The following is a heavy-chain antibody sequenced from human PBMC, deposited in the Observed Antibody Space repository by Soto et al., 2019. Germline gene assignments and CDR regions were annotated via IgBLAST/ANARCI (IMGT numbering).Heavy chain of an antibody. J-gene: IGHJ4*02. V-gene: IGHV3-23*01. CDR3: AKGLLNGRWYAAD. CDR2: ITKTGDT. CDR1: GFTFSNCV. Sequence: EVHLLESGGVLVQPGESLRLSCETSGFTFSNCVMTWVRQAPGKGLEWVSVITKTGDTDYADSVKGRFTISRDNSKNTVYLQMNSLRAEDPAVYYCAKGLLNGRWYAADWGQGTLVTVSS. D-gene: IGHD6-13*01.